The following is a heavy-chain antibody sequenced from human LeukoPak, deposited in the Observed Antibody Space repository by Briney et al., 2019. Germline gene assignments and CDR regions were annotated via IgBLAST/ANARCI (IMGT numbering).Heavy chain of an antibody. V-gene: IGHV3-21*01. CDR2: ISSSSSYI. Sequence: PGGSLRLSCAASGFTFSSYSMNWVRQAPGKGLEWVSSISSSSSYIYYADSVKGRFTISRDNAKNSLYLQMNSLRAEDTAVYYCAREDTAMDPYSGYYYYMDVWGKGTTVTVSS. CDR3: AREDTAMDPYSGYYYYMDV. D-gene: IGHD5-18*01. J-gene: IGHJ6*03. CDR1: GFTFSSYS.